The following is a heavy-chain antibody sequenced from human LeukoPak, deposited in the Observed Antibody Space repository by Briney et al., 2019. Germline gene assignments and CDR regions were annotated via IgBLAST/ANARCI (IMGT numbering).Heavy chain of an antibody. D-gene: IGHD6-19*01. CDR1: GLTFSNNW. V-gene: IGHV3-7*04. CDR2: ISQEGSDE. J-gene: IGHJ4*02. Sequence: PGGSLTLSCSGYGLTFSNNWMTWVRQAPGKGLVWVAHISQEGSDELYLDSVKGRFTISRDNARNSLYLQMNSLRAEDTAVYYCVRDRGWYTFNYWGQGTLVTVSS. CDR3: VRDRGWYTFNY.